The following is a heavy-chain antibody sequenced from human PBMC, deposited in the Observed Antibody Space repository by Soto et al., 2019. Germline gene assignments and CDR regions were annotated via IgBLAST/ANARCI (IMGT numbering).Heavy chain of an antibody. CDR3: AADLFRVVIRADY. D-gene: IGHD3-3*01. J-gene: IGHJ4*02. CDR1: GGTFSSYT. CDR2: IIPNLGQT. Sequence: SVKVSCKASGGTFSSYTISWVRQAPGQGLEWMGGIIPNLGQTNYAQKFQGRVTMTEDTSTATAYMEQSSLRSEDTAVYYGAADLFRVVIRADYWGQGTLVTVSS. V-gene: IGHV1-69*10.